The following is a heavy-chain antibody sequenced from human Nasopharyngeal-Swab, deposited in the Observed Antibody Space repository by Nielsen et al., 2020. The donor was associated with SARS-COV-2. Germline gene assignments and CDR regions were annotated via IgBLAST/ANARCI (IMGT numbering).Heavy chain of an antibody. CDR3: ARGSGTYSDYFDY. V-gene: IGHV6-1*01. CDR2: TYFRSKWLN. Sequence: LRLSCAISGDSVSSNSAAWTWIRQSPSRGREWLGRTYFRSKWLNDYAVSVKSRITINQDTSRNQFSLQLNSVTPEDTAIYYCARGSGTYSDYFDYWGQGTLVSVSS. D-gene: IGHD1-26*01. CDR1: GDSVSSNSAA. J-gene: IGHJ4*02.